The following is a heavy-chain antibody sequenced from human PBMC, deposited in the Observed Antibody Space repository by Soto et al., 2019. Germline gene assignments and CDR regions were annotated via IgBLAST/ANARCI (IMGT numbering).Heavy chain of an antibody. CDR1: GRTFRCHG. CDR2: IAHDVAEK. J-gene: IGHJ6*02. D-gene: IGHD2-2*02. CDR3: ARDLEVVPAGIPLRYYFYEMEV. V-gene: IGHV3-30*03. Sequence: QVQLVESGGGVVQPGRSLRLSCVDSGRTFRCHGMHWVRHAAGKGLEWVAVIAHDVAEKYYADSVKGGFTISRDTSRNPLNLQMNSIRVEDTAVYYCARDLEVVPAGIPLRYYFYEMEVWGQGTTGPVSS.